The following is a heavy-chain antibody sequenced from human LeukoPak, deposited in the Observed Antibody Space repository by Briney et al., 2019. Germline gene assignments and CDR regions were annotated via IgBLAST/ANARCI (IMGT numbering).Heavy chain of an antibody. D-gene: IGHD6-13*01. Sequence: GSLKLSCAASGFTFSSYAMSWVRQAPGKGLEWVSAISGSGGSTYYADSVKGRFTISRDNSKNTLYLQMNSLRAEDTAVYYCAKDHLWLAAAGEDYFDYWGQGTLVTVSS. CDR1: GFTFSSYA. J-gene: IGHJ4*02. CDR3: AKDHLWLAAAGEDYFDY. CDR2: ISGSGGST. V-gene: IGHV3-23*01.